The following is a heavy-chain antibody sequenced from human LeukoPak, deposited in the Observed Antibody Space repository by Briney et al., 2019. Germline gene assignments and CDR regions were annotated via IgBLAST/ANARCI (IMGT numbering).Heavy chain of an antibody. J-gene: IGHJ4*02. CDR1: VCTFSSYV. Sequence: SVTVTFTSSVCTFSSYVISWVRQAPGQGLEWMGGIYPIFGTANYAQKFQGRVTITTDESTSTAYMELSSLRSEDTAVYYCPRAGGITMIGDYYFDYWGQGNLVTVSS. CDR2: IYPIFGTA. D-gene: IGHD3-22*01. V-gene: IGHV1-69*05. CDR3: PRAGGITMIGDYYFDY.